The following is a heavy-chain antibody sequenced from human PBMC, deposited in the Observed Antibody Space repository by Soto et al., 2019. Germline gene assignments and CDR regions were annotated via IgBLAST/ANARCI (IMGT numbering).Heavy chain of an antibody. V-gene: IGHV4-4*07. Sequence: ATLSLTCTVSGGSISSYYWSWIRQPAGKGLEWIGRIYTSGSTNYNPSLKSRVTMSVDTSKNQFSLKLSSVTAADTAVYYCARDSGYSYGNYYYYYGMDVWGQGTTVTVSS. CDR2: IYTSGST. D-gene: IGHD5-18*01. CDR1: GGSISSYY. J-gene: IGHJ6*02. CDR3: ARDSGYSYGNYYYYYGMDV.